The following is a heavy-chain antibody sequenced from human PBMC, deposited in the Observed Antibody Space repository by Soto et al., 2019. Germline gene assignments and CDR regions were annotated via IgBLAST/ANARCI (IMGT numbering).Heavy chain of an antibody. J-gene: IGHJ3*02. Sequence: SVKVSYKGSGGTFSSYTISWVRQAPGQGLEWMGRIIPILGIANYAQKFQGRVTITADKSTSTAYMELSSLRSEDTAVYYCARGGTTRGDAFDIWGQGTMVTVSS. CDR2: IIPILGIA. D-gene: IGHD3-3*01. CDR3: ARGGTTRGDAFDI. V-gene: IGHV1-69*02. CDR1: GGTFSSYT.